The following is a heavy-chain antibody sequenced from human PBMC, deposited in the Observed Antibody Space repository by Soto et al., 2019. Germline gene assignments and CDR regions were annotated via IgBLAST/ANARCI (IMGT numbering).Heavy chain of an antibody. CDR3: ARDLKEYCSDGKCNWFDP. Sequence: SETLSLNCTVSGASITTYYWSWIRQPPGKGLEWIGYISYSGSTDYNPSLKSRVTISFDASKNQISLQVRSATAADAAVYYCARDLKEYCSDGKCNWFDPWGQGTLVTVSS. CDR1: GASITTYY. J-gene: IGHJ5*02. D-gene: IGHD2-15*01. V-gene: IGHV4-59*01. CDR2: ISYSGST.